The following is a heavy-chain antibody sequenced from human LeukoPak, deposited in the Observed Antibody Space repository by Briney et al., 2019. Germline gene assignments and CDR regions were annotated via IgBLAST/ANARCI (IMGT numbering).Heavy chain of an antibody. Sequence: GASVKVSCKASGYTFTGYYMHWVRQAPGQGLEWMGWINPNSGGTNYAQKFQGRVTMTRDTSISTAYMELSRLRSDDTAVYYCARAISSGWFAEYFQHWGQGNLVTVSS. CDR1: GYTFTGYY. CDR3: ARAISSGWFAEYFQH. V-gene: IGHV1-2*02. J-gene: IGHJ1*01. CDR2: INPNSGGT. D-gene: IGHD6-19*01.